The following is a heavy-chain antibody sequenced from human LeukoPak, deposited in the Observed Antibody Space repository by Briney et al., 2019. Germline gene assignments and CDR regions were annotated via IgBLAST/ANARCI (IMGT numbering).Heavy chain of an antibody. J-gene: IGHJ4*02. V-gene: IGHV4-4*02. CDR2: IYHSGST. CDR1: GGSISSSNW. CDR3: ARAAGRDGYNWPGV. D-gene: IGHD5-24*01. Sequence: SGTLSLTCAVSGGSISSSNWWSWVRQLPGKGLEWIGEIYHSGSTNYNPSLKSRVTISVDKSKNQFSLKLSSVTAADTAVYYCARAAGRDGYNWPGVWGQGTLVTVSS.